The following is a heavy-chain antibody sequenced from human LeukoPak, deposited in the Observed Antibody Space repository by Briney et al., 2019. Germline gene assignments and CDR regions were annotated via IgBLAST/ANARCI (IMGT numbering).Heavy chain of an antibody. D-gene: IGHD2-15*01. CDR3: ARDIAHCSGGKCYSIRFDF. CDR2: ISGSGGST. CDR1: GFTFSSYG. J-gene: IGHJ5*01. Sequence: PGGSLRLSCAASGFTFSSYGMSWVRQAPGKGLEWVSAISGSGGSTYYADSVKGRFTISRDNAKNSLYLQMNSLRAEDTAVYYCARDIAHCSGGKCYSIRFDFWGQGTLVTVSS. V-gene: IGHV3-23*01.